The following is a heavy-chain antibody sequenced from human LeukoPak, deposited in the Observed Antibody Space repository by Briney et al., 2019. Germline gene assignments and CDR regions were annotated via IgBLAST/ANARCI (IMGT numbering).Heavy chain of an antibody. V-gene: IGHV4-39*01. CDR2: TYSSGST. D-gene: IGHD3-22*01. J-gene: IGHJ4*02. CDR3: ARIGEDSSGYYPDDY. Sequence: SETLSLTCTVSGGSISSSSFYWGWIRQPPGKRLEWIGSTYSSGSTYYNPSLKSRVTISVDTSKNQFSLKLSSVTAADTAVYYCARIGEDSSGYYPDDYWGQGTLVTVSS. CDR1: GGSISSSSFY.